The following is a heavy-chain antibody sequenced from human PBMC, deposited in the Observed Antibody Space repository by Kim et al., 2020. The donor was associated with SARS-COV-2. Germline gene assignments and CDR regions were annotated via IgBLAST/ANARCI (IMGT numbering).Heavy chain of an antibody. V-gene: IGHV1-18*01. CDR3: ARVGGAGYYFDF. D-gene: IGHD3-10*01. J-gene: IGHJ4*02. Sequence: TRHAQRLQGRVTMTTDTSTSTAYMELSSLRSDDTAVYYCARVGGAGYYFDFWGQGTLVTVSS. CDR2: T.